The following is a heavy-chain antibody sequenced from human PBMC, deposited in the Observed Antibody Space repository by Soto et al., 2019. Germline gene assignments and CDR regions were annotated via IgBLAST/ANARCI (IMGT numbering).Heavy chain of an antibody. J-gene: IGHJ4*02. CDR2: ISGSGDST. CDR3: ARRLYCSSSSCYAVDY. D-gene: IGHD2-2*01. CDR1: GFTFSNYA. V-gene: IGHV3-23*01. Sequence: EVQLLESGGGLVQPGGSQRLSCAVSGFTFSNYAMSWVRQAPGKGLEWVSGISGSGDSTNYGDSVKGRFTISRDNAKNTLYLQMNSLRAEDTAVYYCARRLYCSSSSCYAVDYWGQGTLVTVSS.